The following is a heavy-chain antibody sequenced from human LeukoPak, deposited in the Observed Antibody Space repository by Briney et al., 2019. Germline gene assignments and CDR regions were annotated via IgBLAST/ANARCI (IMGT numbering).Heavy chain of an antibody. V-gene: IGHV3-30*02. CDR2: IRYDGSNK. J-gene: IGHJ4*02. Sequence: GGSLRLSCAASGFTFSSYGMHWVRQAPGKGLEWVAFIRYDGSNKYYADSVKGRFTISRDNSKNTLYLQMNSLRAEDTAVCYCAKSVSLVTYFDYWGQGTLVTVSS. D-gene: IGHD1-26*01. CDR3: AKSVSLVTYFDY. CDR1: GFTFSSYG.